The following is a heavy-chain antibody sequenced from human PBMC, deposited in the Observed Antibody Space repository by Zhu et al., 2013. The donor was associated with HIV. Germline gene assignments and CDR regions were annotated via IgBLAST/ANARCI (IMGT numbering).Heavy chain of an antibody. CDR2: INPKNGGT. V-gene: IGHV1-2*02. D-gene: IGHD6-13*01. CDR3: ARIAAAGHPFDY. J-gene: IGHJ4*02. CDR1: GFTISDYY. Sequence: QVQLVQSGAAVKKPGASVKVACKASGFTISDYYMHWVRQAPGQGLEWMGWINPKNGGTEYAQKFQGRATMTRDTSISTAYMELSRLRSDDTAVYYCARIAAAGHPFDYWGQGTLVTVSS.